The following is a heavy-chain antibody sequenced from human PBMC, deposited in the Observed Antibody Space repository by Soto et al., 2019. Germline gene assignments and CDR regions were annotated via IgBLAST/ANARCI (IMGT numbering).Heavy chain of an antibody. CDR2: ISSSSSYI. V-gene: IGHV3-21*01. J-gene: IGHJ6*03. CDR3: ARATDISSWPNYYHYYMAG. CDR1: GFTFSNYA. D-gene: IGHD6-13*01. Sequence: GGSLRLSCAASGFTFSNYAMTWVRQAPGKGLEWVASISSSSSYIYYANSVKGRFTISRDNAKNSLYLQMNSLRAEDTAVYYCARATDISSWPNYYHYYMAGCGKGTTVTVSS.